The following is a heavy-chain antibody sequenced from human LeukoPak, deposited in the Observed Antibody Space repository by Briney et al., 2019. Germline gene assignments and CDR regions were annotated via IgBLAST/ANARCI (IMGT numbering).Heavy chain of an antibody. D-gene: IGHD1-26*01. CDR2: ISAYNGDT. CDR1: GYTFTSFG. V-gene: IGHV1-18*01. CDR3: ARDQGPFSGSYLDY. J-gene: IGHJ4*02. Sequence: ASVKVSCKASGYTFTSFGISWVRQAPGQGLGWMGWISAYNGDTNYAQKLQGRVTMTTDTSTSTAYMELRSVRSDDTAVYYCARDQGPFSGSYLDYWGQGTLVTVSS.